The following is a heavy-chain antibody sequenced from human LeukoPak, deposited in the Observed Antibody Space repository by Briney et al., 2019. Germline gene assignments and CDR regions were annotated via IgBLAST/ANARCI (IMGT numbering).Heavy chain of an antibody. CDR2: IYYSGST. D-gene: IGHD3-10*01. J-gene: IGHJ4*02. Sequence: PSETLSLTCTVSGGSISGYYWSWIRQHPGKGLEWIGYIYYSGSTHYNPSLKSRVTISVDTSKNQFSLKLSSVTAADTAVYYCARVNDYYGSPFDYWGQGTLVTVSS. CDR1: GGSISGYY. CDR3: ARVNDYYGSPFDY. V-gene: IGHV4-31*03.